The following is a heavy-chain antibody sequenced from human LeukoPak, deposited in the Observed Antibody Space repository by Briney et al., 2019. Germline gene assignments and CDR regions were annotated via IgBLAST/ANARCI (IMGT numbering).Heavy chain of an antibody. CDR3: ARGDAYCSGGSCHSGNFDQ. CDR2: ISGYNGNT. Sequence: GAPVKVSCKASGYTFTSYGISWVRQAPGQGLEWMGWISGYNGNTNYAQKLQGRVTMTTDTSTSTAYMELRSLRSDDTAVYYCARGDAYCSGGSCHSGNFDQWGQGTLVTVSS. CDR1: GYTFTSYG. D-gene: IGHD2-15*01. V-gene: IGHV1-18*04. J-gene: IGHJ4*02.